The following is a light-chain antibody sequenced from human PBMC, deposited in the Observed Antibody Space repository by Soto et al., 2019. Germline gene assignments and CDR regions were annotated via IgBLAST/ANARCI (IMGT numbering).Light chain of an antibody. J-gene: IGKJ5*01. CDR2: KIS. V-gene: IGKV2-24*01. Sequence: EIVMTQTPLASPVTLGQPASISCRSSHSLVHSDGETYLNSLQRRPGPPPRLLIYKISNRCSGVPDRVCGSGAGRDFTLKISRVESEDVGVYYCMQATQFPPTFGQGTRLE. CDR1: HSLVHSDGETY. CDR3: MQATQFPPT.